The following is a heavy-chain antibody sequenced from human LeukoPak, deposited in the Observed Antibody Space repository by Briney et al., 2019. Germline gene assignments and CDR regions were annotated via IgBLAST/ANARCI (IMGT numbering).Heavy chain of an antibody. CDR3: AKGNSGYYTFFDY. CDR1: GFTFSSYG. V-gene: IGHV3-33*06. J-gene: IGHJ4*02. D-gene: IGHD3-22*01. Sequence: PGRSLRLSCAASGFTFSSYGMHWVRQAPGKGLEWVAVIWYDGSNKYYADSVKGRFTISRDNSKNTLYLQMNSLRTEDTAVYYCAKGNSGYYTFFDYWGQGILVTVSS. CDR2: IWYDGSNK.